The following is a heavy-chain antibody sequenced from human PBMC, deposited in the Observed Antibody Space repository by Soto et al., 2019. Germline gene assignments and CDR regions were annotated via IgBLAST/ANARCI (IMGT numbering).Heavy chain of an antibody. CDR3: ARGRYGDY. D-gene: IGHD1-26*01. CDR2: ISAHKGNT. Sequence: QVHLVQSGAEVKNPGASVKVSCKGSGYDFTTYGITWVRKAPGQGLEWMAWISAHKGNTNYAPNLQGRVTVTRDTSTSTAYIELRSLRSDDTAVYYCARGRYGDYWGQGALVTVSS. CDR1: GYDFTTYG. J-gene: IGHJ4*02. V-gene: IGHV1-18*01.